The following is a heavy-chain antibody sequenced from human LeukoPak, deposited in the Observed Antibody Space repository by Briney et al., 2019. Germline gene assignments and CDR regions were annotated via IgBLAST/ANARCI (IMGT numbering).Heavy chain of an antibody. CDR2: FFLKGST. CDR3: ARVARCTSCFDVDY. V-gene: IGHV4-38-2*02. CDR1: GYSITSAYY. D-gene: IGHD2-2*01. Sequence: PSETLSLTCTVSGYSITSAYYWGWIRQPPGKGLEWIGSFFLKGSTYYNPSLKSRVTISVDTSKNQFSPTLSSVTAADTAVYYCARVARCTSCFDVDYWGQGTLVTVSS. J-gene: IGHJ4*02.